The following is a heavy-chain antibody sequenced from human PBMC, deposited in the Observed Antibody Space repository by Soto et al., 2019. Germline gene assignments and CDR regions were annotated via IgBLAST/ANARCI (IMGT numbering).Heavy chain of an antibody. Sequence: GGSLRLSCAASGFIFSTYNMNWVRQAPGKGLEWVSYIGSISTIIYYADSVKGRFTISRDNAKNSLYLQMNSLRDEDTAVYYCARGSGDYGGAFDIWGQGTMVTVSS. CDR2: IGSISTII. CDR3: ARGSGDYGGAFDI. J-gene: IGHJ3*02. V-gene: IGHV3-48*02. D-gene: IGHD4-17*01. CDR1: GFIFSTYN.